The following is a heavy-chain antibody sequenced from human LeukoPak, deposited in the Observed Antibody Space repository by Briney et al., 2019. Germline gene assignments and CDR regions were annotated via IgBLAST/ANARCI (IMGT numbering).Heavy chain of an antibody. J-gene: IGHJ4*02. CDR2: IDPSDSYT. V-gene: IGHV5-10-1*01. Sequence: GESLKISCQGSGYTFTDYWISWVRPMPGEGLEWMGKIDPSDSYTKYSPSFQGHVTISVDKSINTAYLQSSSLKASDTAMYYCARLDRYGDFWGQGTPVTVSS. CDR1: GYTFTDYW. CDR3: ARLDRYGDF. D-gene: IGHD3-9*01.